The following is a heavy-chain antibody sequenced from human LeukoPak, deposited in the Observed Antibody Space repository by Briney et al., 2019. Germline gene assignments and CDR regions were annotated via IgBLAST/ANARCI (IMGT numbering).Heavy chain of an antibody. D-gene: IGHD5-24*01. J-gene: IGHJ4*02. CDR3: VRDKDGYNF. V-gene: IGHV3-74*01. Sequence: GGSLRLSCAASGFTFNTYVMHWVRQAPGKGLVWVARIDTDGKTTTYADSVKGRFTISRDNAKNMLYVQMSSLRAEDTAVYYCVRDKDGYNFWGQGTLASVSS. CDR1: GFTFNTYV. CDR2: IDTDGKTT.